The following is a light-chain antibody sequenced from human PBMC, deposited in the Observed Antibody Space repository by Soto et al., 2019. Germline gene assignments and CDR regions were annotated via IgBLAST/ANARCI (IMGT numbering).Light chain of an antibody. Sequence: EIVMTHSPVTLSVSPGERATLSCRPSQSVSSSYLAWYQQKSGQAPRLLIYGAYSRATGITDRFSGSGSGTDFTLTISRLDPEDFAVYYCQQYGSSFRTVGPGTKVEIK. J-gene: IGKJ1*01. CDR2: GAY. CDR3: QQYGSSFRT. CDR1: QSVSSSY. V-gene: IGKV3-20*01.